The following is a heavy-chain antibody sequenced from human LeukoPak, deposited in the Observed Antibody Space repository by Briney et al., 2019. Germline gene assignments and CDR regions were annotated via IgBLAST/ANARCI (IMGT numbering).Heavy chain of an antibody. CDR1: GYSISSGYY. V-gene: IGHV4-38-2*02. CDR3: ARVADIFDY. J-gene: IGHJ4*02. D-gene: IGHD6-13*01. Sequence: SETLSLTCTVSGYSISSGYYWGWIRQPPGKGLEWIGSIYHSGSTYYNPSLKSRVTISVDTSKNQFSLKLSSVTAADTAVYYCARVADIFDYWGQGTLVTVSS. CDR2: IYHSGST.